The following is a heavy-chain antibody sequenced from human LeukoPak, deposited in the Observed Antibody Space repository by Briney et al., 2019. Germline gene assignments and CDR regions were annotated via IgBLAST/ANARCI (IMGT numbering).Heavy chain of an antibody. CDR2: ISWNSGSI. J-gene: IGHJ5*02. Sequence: QAGGSLRLSCAASGFTFDDYAMHWVRQAPGKGLEWVSGISWNSGSIGYADSVKGRFTISRDNAKNSLYLQMNSLRAEDTALYYCAKDSQTVWLGGSWNWFDPWGQGTLVTVSS. CDR3: AKDSQTVWLGGSWNWFDP. V-gene: IGHV3-9*01. CDR1: GFTFDDYA. D-gene: IGHD3-10*01.